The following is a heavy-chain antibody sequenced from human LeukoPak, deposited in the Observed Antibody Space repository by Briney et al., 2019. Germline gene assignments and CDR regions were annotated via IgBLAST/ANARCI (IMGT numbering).Heavy chain of an antibody. CDR1: GYTFTSYA. V-gene: IGHV1-3*01. J-gene: IGHJ4*02. Sequence: ASVKVSCKASGYTFTSYAMHWVRQAPGQRLEWMGWINAGNGNTKYSQKFQGRVTITRDTSASTAYMELSSLRSEDTAVYYCARDDYGSGSYYYWGQGTLVTVPS. D-gene: IGHD3-10*01. CDR2: INAGNGNT. CDR3: ARDDYGSGSYYY.